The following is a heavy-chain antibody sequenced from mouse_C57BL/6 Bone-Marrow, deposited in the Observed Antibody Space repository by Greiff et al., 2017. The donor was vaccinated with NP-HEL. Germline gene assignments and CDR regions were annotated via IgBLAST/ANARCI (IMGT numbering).Heavy chain of an antibody. CDR1: GYTFTNYW. CDR3: ARFITTVSRYFDY. V-gene: IGHV1-63*01. CDR2: IYPGGGYT. D-gene: IGHD1-1*01. Sequence: QVQLQQSGAELVRPGPSVKMSCKASGYTFTNYWIGWAKQRPGHGLEWIGDIYPGGGYTNYNEKFKGKATLTADKSSSTAYMQFSSLTSEDSAIYYCARFITTVSRYFDYWGQGTTLTVSS. J-gene: IGHJ2*01.